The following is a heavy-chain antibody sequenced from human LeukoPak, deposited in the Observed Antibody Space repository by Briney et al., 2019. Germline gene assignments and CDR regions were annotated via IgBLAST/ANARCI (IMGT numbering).Heavy chain of an antibody. D-gene: IGHD3-22*01. J-gene: IGHJ4*02. CDR2: ISGSGGST. V-gene: IGHV3-23*01. CDR3: AKAGYYYDSSGSLSYYFDY. CDR1: GFTFSSYA. Sequence: GGSLRLSCAASGFTFSSYAMSWVRQAPGKGLEWVSAISGSGGSTYYADSVKGRFTISRDNSKSTLYLQMNSLRAEDTAVYYCAKAGYYYDSSGSLSYYFDYWGQGTLVTVSS.